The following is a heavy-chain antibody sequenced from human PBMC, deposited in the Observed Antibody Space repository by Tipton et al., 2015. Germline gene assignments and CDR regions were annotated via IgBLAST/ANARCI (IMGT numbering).Heavy chain of an antibody. D-gene: IGHD1-26*01. CDR1: GYTFITYN. Sequence: QVQLVQSGAEMKKPGASVRVSCKASGYTFITYNMHWVRQAPGQGLEWMGFINPRGGTITNTQSFQGRVTLTRDTSTSTVYMELTSLRSEDTAMYYCVRGGAVSGQRTPFDYWGQGTLVTVSS. J-gene: IGHJ4*02. CDR3: VRGGAVSGQRTPFDY. CDR2: INPRGGTI. V-gene: IGHV1-46*03.